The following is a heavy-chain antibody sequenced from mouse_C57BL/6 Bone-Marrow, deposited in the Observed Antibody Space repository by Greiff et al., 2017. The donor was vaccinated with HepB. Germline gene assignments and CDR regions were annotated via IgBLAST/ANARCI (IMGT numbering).Heavy chain of an antibody. J-gene: IGHJ1*03. V-gene: IGHV2-5*01. CDR1: GFSLTSYG. Sequence: QVQLKESGPGLVQPSQSLSITCTVSGFSLTSYGVHWVRQSPGKGLEWLGVIWRGGSTDYNAAFMSRLSITKDNSKSQVFFKMNSLQADDTAIYYGAKNWGFYYGNSDWYFDVWGTGTTVTVSS. D-gene: IGHD2-1*01. CDR2: IWRGGST. CDR3: AKNWGFYYGNSDWYFDV.